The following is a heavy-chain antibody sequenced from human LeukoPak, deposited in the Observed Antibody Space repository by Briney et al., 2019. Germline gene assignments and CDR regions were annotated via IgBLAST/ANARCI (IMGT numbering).Heavy chain of an antibody. CDR1: GYTFTSYG. CDR3: ARDRPYYYDSSGYYLHDY. V-gene: IGHV1-18*01. CDR2: ISAYNGNT. Sequence: ASVKVSCKASGYTFTSYGISWVRQAPGQGLEWMGWISAYNGNTNYAQKLQGRVTMTTDTSTSTAYMELRSLRSDDTAVYYCARDRPYYYDSSGYYLHDYWGQGTLVTVSS. J-gene: IGHJ4*02. D-gene: IGHD3-22*01.